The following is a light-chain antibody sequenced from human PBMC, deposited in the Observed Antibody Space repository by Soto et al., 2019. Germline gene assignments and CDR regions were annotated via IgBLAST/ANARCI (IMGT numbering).Light chain of an antibody. V-gene: IGKV3-15*01. Sequence: EVVMTQSPDTLSVSPGETATLSCRASQSVSRNLAWYQQKPGQAPRLLIYASSTRATGVPVRFSGSGSGTVFSLTISGLQSEDFALYFCQQFDKWPGTFGQGTKVEI. CDR2: ASS. J-gene: IGKJ1*01. CDR3: QQFDKWPGT. CDR1: QSVSRN.